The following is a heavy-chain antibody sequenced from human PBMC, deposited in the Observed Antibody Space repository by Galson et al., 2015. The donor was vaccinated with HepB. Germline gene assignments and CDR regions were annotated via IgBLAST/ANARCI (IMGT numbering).Heavy chain of an antibody. Sequence: SVKVSCKASGGTFSSYAISWVRQAPGQGLEWMGGIIPIFGTANYAQKFQGRVTITADESTSTAYMELSSLRSEDTAVYYCAGVVAAAGRDYYYYGMDVWGQGTTVTVSS. CDR1: GGTFSSYA. CDR2: IIPIFGTA. D-gene: IGHD6-13*01. J-gene: IGHJ6*02. CDR3: AGVVAAAGRDYYYYGMDV. V-gene: IGHV1-69*13.